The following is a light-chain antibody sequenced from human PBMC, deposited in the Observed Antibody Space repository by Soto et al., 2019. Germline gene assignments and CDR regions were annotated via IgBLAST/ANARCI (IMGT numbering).Light chain of an antibody. CDR2: AAS. CDR3: HHYGNSVYT. CDR1: QTVTSSF. J-gene: IGKJ2*01. V-gene: IGKV3-20*01. Sequence: EIVLTQSPGTLSLSPGEGATLSCRASQTVTSSFIGWYQQKPGQAPKLLIYAASPRATGIPDRFSGSGSGTDFTLTISRLEPEDFAVYYCHHYGNSVYTFGQGTKVEIK.